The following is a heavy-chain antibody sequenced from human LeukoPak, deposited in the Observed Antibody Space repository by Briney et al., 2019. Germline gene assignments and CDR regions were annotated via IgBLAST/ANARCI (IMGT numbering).Heavy chain of an antibody. Sequence: GGSLRLSCAASGCTFSSYSMNWVRQAPGKGLEWVSSISSSSSYIYYADSVKGRFTISRDNAKNSLYLQMNSLRAEDTAVYYCASGRSDAFDIWGQETMVTVSS. J-gene: IGHJ3*02. D-gene: IGHD1-26*01. V-gene: IGHV3-21*01. CDR2: ISSSSSYI. CDR3: ASGRSDAFDI. CDR1: GCTFSSYS.